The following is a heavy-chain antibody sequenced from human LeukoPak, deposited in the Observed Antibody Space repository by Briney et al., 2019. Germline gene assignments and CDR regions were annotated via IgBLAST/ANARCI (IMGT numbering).Heavy chain of an antibody. CDR2: IYYSGST. CDR3: ARVRKGDTAMVTGNDAFDI. CDR1: GGSISSHY. D-gene: IGHD5-18*01. V-gene: IGHV4-59*11. J-gene: IGHJ3*02. Sequence: PSETLSLTCTVSGGSISSHYWSWIRQPPGKGLEWIGYIYYSGSTNYNPSLKSRVTISVDTSKNQFSLKLSSVAAADTAVYYCARVRKGDTAMVTGNDAFDIWGQGTMVTVSS.